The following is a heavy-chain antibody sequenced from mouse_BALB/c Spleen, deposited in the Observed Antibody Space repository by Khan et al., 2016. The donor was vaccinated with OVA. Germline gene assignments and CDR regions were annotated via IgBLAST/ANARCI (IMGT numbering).Heavy chain of an antibody. Sequence: VQLQESGPGLVAPSQSLSITCTVSGFSLSNYGVHWVRQPPGKGLEWLGVIWTGGITNYNSALMSRLSITKDNSKSQVFLKMNRLQTDDTAIYYCARSYDYDVWEFAYWGQGTLVTVSA. D-gene: IGHD2-4*01. J-gene: IGHJ3*01. V-gene: IGHV2-9*02. CDR1: GFSLSNYG. CDR3: ARSYDYDVWEFAY. CDR2: IWTGGIT.